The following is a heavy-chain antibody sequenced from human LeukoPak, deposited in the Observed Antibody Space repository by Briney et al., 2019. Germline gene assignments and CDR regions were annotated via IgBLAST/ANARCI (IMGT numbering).Heavy chain of an antibody. CDR3: ARDPGGSGWGAFDI. V-gene: IGHV3-7*05. CDR2: IKPDGSET. CDR1: GFPFSTFF. D-gene: IGHD4-23*01. J-gene: IGHJ3*02. Sequence: GESLRLSCEASGFPFSTFFMAWVRQSSGKGLEWVADIKPDGSETYYKGSVEGRFTISRDNADNSLYLQMNSLRAEDTAVYYCARDPGGSGWGAFDIWGQGTMVTVSS.